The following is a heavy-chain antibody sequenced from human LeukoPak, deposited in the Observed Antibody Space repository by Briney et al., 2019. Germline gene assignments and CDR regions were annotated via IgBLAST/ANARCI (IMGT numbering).Heavy chain of an antibody. V-gene: IGHV4-34*01. D-gene: IGHD5-18*01. Sequence: PSETLSLTCAVYGGSFSGYYWSWIRQPPGKGLEWIGEINHSGSTNYNPSLKSRVTISVDTPKNQFSLKLSSVTAADTAVYYCARDRQLWSIWGQGTLVTVSS. CDR2: INHSGST. CDR1: GGSFSGYY. CDR3: ARDRQLWSI. J-gene: IGHJ4*02.